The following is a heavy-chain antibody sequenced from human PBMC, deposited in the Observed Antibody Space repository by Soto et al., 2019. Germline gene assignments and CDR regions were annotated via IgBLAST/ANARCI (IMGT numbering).Heavy chain of an antibody. Sequence: GGSLRLSCAASGFTFSSYAMSWVRQAPGKGLEWVSAISGSGGSTYYADSVKGRFTISRDNSKNTLYLQMNSLRAEDTAVYYCAKPPEGGWYVGGYYGMDVWGQGTTVTVSS. V-gene: IGHV3-23*01. J-gene: IGHJ6*02. CDR3: AKPPEGGWYVGGYYGMDV. CDR1: GFTFSSYA. D-gene: IGHD6-19*01. CDR2: ISGSGGST.